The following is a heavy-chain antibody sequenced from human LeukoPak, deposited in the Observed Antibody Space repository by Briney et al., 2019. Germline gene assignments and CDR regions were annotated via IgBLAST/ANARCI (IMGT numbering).Heavy chain of an antibody. CDR2: ISHGGNT. CDR3: ARVVVAATRYFDY. Sequence: SETLSLTCSVSGASIRSSGYYWSWVRQPPGKGLEWIGHISHGGNTYYNPSLESRVTISVDRSKNQFSLKLSSVTAADTAVYYCARVVVAATRYFDYWGQGTLVTVSS. V-gene: IGHV4-30-2*01. CDR1: GASIRSSGYY. D-gene: IGHD2-15*01. J-gene: IGHJ4*02.